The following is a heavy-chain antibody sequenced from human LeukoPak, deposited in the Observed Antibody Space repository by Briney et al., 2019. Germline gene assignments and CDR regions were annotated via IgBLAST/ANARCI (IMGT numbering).Heavy chain of an antibody. V-gene: IGHV3-23*01. D-gene: IGHD6-19*01. Sequence: GGSLRLSCAASGFTFSNYAMNWVRQAPGKGLEWVSAISGNGGSTYYADSVKGRFTISRDNSKNTLHLQMNSLRAEDTAVYYCARDVGIAVAGETDAFDIWGQGTMVTVSS. CDR2: ISGNGGST. CDR1: GFTFSNYA. CDR3: ARDVGIAVAGETDAFDI. J-gene: IGHJ3*02.